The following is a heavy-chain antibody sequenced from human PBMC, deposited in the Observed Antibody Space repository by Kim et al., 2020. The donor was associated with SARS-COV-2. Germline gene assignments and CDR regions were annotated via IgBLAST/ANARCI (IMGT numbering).Heavy chain of an antibody. Sequence: GGSLRLSCAASGFTFNNAWMSWVRQAPGKGLEWVGRIKSKTDGGTTDYAAPVKGRFTISRDDSKNTLYLQMNSLKTEDTAVYYCTTESYILTGYFRDYWGQGTLVTVSS. CDR2: IKSKTDGGTT. V-gene: IGHV3-15*01. CDR3: TTESYILTGYFRDY. CDR1: GFTFNNAW. J-gene: IGHJ4*02. D-gene: IGHD3-9*01.